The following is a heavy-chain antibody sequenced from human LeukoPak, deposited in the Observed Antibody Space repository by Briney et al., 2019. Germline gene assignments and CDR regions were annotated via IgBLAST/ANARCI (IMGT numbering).Heavy chain of an antibody. J-gene: IGHJ4*02. CDR3: ARDYYGSGSYPFDY. CDR1: GGSINSYY. CDR2: FYPSGST. D-gene: IGHD3-10*01. V-gene: IGHV4-4*07. Sequence: PSETLSLTCSVSGGSINSYYWSWIPQPAGKGLEWIGRFYPSGSTNYNPSLKSRVTMSIDTSKNQFSLKLSSVTAADTAVYYCARDYYGSGSYPFDYWGQGTLVTVSS.